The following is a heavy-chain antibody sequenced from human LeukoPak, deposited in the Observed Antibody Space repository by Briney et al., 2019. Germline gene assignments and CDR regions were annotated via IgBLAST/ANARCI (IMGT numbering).Heavy chain of an antibody. CDR1: GGSISSSSSY. CDR2: IYYSGSS. CDR3: ARVIRGYSYGHTDY. J-gene: IGHJ4*02. Sequence: SETLSLTCSVSGGSISSSSSYWGWIRQPPGKGLEWIGSIYYSGSSFDNPALKSRVTISVDTSKNQFSLKLSSVTAADTAVYYCARVIRGYSYGHTDYWGQGTLVTVSS. D-gene: IGHD5-18*01. V-gene: IGHV4-39*07.